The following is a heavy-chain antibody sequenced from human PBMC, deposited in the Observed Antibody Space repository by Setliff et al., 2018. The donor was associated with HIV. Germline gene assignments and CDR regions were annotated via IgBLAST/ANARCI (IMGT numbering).Heavy chain of an antibody. CDR2: IIPAFGTA. Sequence: SVKVSCKTSGGTFSSYAVSWVRQAPGQGLEWMGGIIPAFGTANYAQKFQGRVTITTDESTSTAYMELSGLRSEDTAVYFCARDGLLVAGIRFDYWGQGTVVTVSS. J-gene: IGHJ4*03. V-gene: IGHV1-69*05. CDR3: ARDGLLVAGIRFDY. CDR1: GGTFSSYA. D-gene: IGHD6-19*01.